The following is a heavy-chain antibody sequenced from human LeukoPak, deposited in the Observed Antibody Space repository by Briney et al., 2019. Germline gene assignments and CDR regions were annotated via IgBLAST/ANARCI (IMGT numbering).Heavy chain of an antibody. J-gene: IGHJ4*02. V-gene: IGHV3-30*01. CDR2: ISYDGSNK. D-gene: IGHD4-11*01. CDR1: GFTFSSYA. CDR3: ARDRRLYSNYASFDY. Sequence: PGGSLRLSCAASGFTFSSYAMHWVRQAPGKGLEWVAVISYDGSNKYYADSVKGRFTISRDNSKNTLYPQMNSLRAEDTAVYYCARDRRLYSNYASFDYWGQGTLVTVSS.